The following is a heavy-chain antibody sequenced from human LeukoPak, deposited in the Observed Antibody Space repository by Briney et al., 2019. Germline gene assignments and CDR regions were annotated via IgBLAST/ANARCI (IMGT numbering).Heavy chain of an antibody. Sequence: ASVKVSCKASGYTFTSYGISWVRQAPGQGLEWMGCISAYNGNTNYAQKLQGRVTMTTDTSTSTAYMELRSLRSDDTAVYYCARDWSTMVRGVNGYWGQGTLVTVSS. CDR1: GYTFTSYG. CDR2: ISAYNGNT. V-gene: IGHV1-18*01. CDR3: ARDWSTMVRGVNGY. D-gene: IGHD3-10*01. J-gene: IGHJ4*02.